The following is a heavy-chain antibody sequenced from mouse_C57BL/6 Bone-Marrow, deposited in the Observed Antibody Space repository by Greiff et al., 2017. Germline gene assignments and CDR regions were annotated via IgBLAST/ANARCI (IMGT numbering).Heavy chain of an antibody. CDR1: GYSFTGYY. J-gene: IGHJ2*01. Sequence: EVQLKESGPELVKPGASVKISCKASGYSFTGYYMNWVKQSPEKSLEWIGEINPSTGGTTYNQKFKAKATLTVDKSSSTAYMQLKSLTSEDSAVYYCARWGYYPDYWGQGTTLTVSS. V-gene: IGHV1-42*01. CDR2: INPSTGGT. CDR3: ARWGYYPDY.